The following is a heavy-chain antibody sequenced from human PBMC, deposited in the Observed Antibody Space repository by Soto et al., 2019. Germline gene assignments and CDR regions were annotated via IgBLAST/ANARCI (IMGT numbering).Heavy chain of an antibody. D-gene: IGHD6-13*01. V-gene: IGHV3-21*01. CDR2: ISSSCIYI. CDR1: GFTFSSYS. Sequence: GGSLRLSCAASGFTFSSYSMNWVRQAPGKGLEWVSSISSSCIYIYYADSVKGRFTISRDNAKNSLYLQMNSLRAEDTAVYYCARDRSSWPFDYWGQGTLVTVSS. J-gene: IGHJ4*02. CDR3: ARDRSSWPFDY.